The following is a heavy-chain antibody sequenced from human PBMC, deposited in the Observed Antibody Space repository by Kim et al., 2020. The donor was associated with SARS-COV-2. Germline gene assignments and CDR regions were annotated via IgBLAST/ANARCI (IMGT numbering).Heavy chain of an antibody. V-gene: IGHV1-8*01. J-gene: IGHJ5*02. CDR3: PCMLYYDRSVVNWFEP. Sequence: ASVKVSCKASGYTFTNYDINWVRPATGQGLEWMGWMNPKSGNTGYAQKFQGRVTMTRNTAIRTAYMELSSLISEDTAVYFCPCMLYYDRSVVNWFEPWGPGTLVTVSS. CDR2: MNPKSGNT. CDR1: GYTFTNYD. D-gene: IGHD3-22*01.